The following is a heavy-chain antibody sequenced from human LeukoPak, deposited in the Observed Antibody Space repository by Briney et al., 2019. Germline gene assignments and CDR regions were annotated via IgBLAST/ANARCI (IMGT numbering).Heavy chain of an antibody. Sequence: GGSLRLSCAASGFTFSTYAIHWVRQAPGTGLEWVSVISHDGSKQYYSDSVRGRFTISRDNSQNTLYLQMNSLRVEDTAVYYGAGPPSPIFYINNEPLDYWGQGPRVAVSS. CDR2: ISHDGSKQ. V-gene: IGHV3-30*04. D-gene: IGHD1/OR15-1a*01. J-gene: IGHJ4*02. CDR3: AGPPSPIFYINNEPLDY. CDR1: GFTFSTYA.